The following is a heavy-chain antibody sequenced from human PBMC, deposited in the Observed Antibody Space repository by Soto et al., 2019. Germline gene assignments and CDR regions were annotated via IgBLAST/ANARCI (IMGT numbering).Heavy chain of an antibody. V-gene: IGHV1-69*01. Sequence: QAQLVQSGAEVKKPGSSVNVSCKASGGTFSSYAISWVRQAPGQGLEWMGGIIPIFGTANYAQKFQGRVTITADESTSTSNMELSSRRSETTAVSYSLDSSGYGFDYWGQGSLLTDSS. CDR1: GGTFSSYA. CDR2: IIPIFGTA. CDR3: LDSSGYGFDY. D-gene: IGHD3-22*01. J-gene: IGHJ4*02.